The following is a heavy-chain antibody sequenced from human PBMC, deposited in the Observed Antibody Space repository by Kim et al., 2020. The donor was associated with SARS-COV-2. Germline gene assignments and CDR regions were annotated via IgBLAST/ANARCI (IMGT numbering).Heavy chain of an antibody. Sequence: GRFTISRDNAKNSLYLQMSSLSAEDTAVYYCARGSNQWLPVVAAKTGMDVWGQGTTVTVFS. J-gene: IGHJ6*02. CDR3: ARGSNQWLPVVAAKTGMDV. D-gene: IGHD2-8*02. V-gene: IGHV3-11*06.